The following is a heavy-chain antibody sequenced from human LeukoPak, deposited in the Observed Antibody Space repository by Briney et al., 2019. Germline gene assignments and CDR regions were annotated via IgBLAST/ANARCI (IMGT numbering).Heavy chain of an antibody. CDR1: GFTFSDYY. CDR3: ARELLHSNYGDLDY. V-gene: IGHV3-11*01. D-gene: IGHD4-17*01. CDR2: ISSSGSTI. J-gene: IGHJ4*02. Sequence: PGGSLRLSCAASGFTFSDYYMSWIRQAPGKGLEWVSYISSSGSTIYYADSVKGRFTISRDNAKNSLYLQMNSLRAEDTALYYCARELLHSNYGDLDYWGQGTLVTVSS.